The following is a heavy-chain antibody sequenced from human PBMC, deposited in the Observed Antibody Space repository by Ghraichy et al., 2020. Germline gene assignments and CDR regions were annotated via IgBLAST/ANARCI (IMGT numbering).Heavy chain of an antibody. Sequence: GGSLRLSCAASGFTFSSYSMNWVRQAPGKGLEWVSSISSSSSYIYYADSVKGRFTISRDNAKNSLYLQMNSLRAEDTAVYYCARDQKEHYIWSGYPSGWFDPWGQGTLVTVSS. CDR3: ARDQKEHYIWSGYPSGWFDP. CDR1: GFTFSSYS. V-gene: IGHV3-21*01. J-gene: IGHJ5*02. D-gene: IGHD3-3*01. CDR2: ISSSSSYI.